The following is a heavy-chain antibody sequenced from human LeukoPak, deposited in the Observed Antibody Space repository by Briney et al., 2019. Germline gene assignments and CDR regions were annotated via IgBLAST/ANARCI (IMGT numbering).Heavy chain of an antibody. CDR1: GFTFSSYG. CDR3: ARSGGWYEGYYFDY. Sequence: PGRSLRLSCAASGFTFSSYGMHWVRQAPGKGLEWVAVIWYDGSNKYYADSVKGRFTISRDNSKNALYLQMNSLRAEDTAVYYCARSGGWYEGYYFDYWGQGTLVTVSS. CDR2: IWYDGSNK. J-gene: IGHJ4*02. V-gene: IGHV3-33*01. D-gene: IGHD6-19*01.